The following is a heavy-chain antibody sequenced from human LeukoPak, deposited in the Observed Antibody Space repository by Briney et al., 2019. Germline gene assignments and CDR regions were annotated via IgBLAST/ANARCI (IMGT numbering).Heavy chain of an antibody. CDR2: IYYSGNT. CDR3: ARRITMVRGEIDP. Sequence: PSETLSLTCTVSGGSISNYYWSWIRQPPRKGLEWIGYIYYSGNTNYNPSLKSRITISVDTSKNQFSLKLSSVTAADTAMYYCARRITMVRGEIDPWGQGTLVTVSS. CDR1: GGSISNYY. J-gene: IGHJ5*02. D-gene: IGHD3-10*01. V-gene: IGHV4-59*01.